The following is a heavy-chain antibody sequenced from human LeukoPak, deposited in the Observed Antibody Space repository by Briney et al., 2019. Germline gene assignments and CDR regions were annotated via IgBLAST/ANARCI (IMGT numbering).Heavy chain of an antibody. V-gene: IGHV3-30*04. CDR1: GFTFSSYA. J-gene: IGHJ4*02. CDR3: ARDDRITMTRAFDY. Sequence: GGSLRLSCAASGFTFSSYAMHWVRQAPGKGLEWVAVISYDGSNKYYADSVKGRFTISRDNSENTLYLQMNSLRAEDTAVYYCARDDRITMTRAFDYWGQGTLVTVSS. CDR2: ISYDGSNK. D-gene: IGHD3-22*01.